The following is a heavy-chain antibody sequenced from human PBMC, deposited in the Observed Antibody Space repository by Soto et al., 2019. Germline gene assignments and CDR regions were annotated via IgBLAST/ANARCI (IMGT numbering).Heavy chain of an antibody. Sequence: QVQLQESGPGLVKPSQTLSLTCTVSGGSISSGDYYWSWIRQPPGKGLEWIGYIYDSGSTYYNSSLKSRVNITLDTSKNQFSLKLTSVTAADTAVYYCARDNGVGHWGQGTLVTVSS. CDR1: GGSISSGDYY. J-gene: IGHJ4*02. CDR2: IYDSGST. V-gene: IGHV4-30-4*01. D-gene: IGHD2-8*01. CDR3: ARDNGVGH.